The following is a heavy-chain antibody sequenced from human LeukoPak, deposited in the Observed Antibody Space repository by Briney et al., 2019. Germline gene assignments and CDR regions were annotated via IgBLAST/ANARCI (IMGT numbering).Heavy chain of an antibody. CDR3: ARGPGPIAGAKNPFDI. CDR1: GFTFSAYA. V-gene: IGHV3-30*01. J-gene: IGHJ3*02. CDR2: ISYDGSNK. D-gene: IGHD1-26*01. Sequence: GRSPRLSCAASGFTFSAYAMHWVRQAPGKGLEWVAFISYDGSNKYYADSLKDRFTISGDNSKNTLYLQMNSLRPEDTAVYYCARGPGPIAGAKNPFDIWDQGTMVTVSS.